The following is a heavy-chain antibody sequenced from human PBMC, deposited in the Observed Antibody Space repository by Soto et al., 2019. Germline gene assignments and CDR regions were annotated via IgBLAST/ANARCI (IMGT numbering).Heavy chain of an antibody. D-gene: IGHD6-6*01. CDR2: IYPGDSDT. CDR3: ARRSFGSSSPTPYYFDY. V-gene: IGHV5-51*01. Sequence: PGESLKISCKGSGYSFTSYWIGWVRQMPGKGLEWTGIIYPGDSDTRYSPSFQGQVTISADKSISTAYLQWSSLKASDTAMYYCARRSFGSSSPTPYYFDYWGQGTLVTVSS. CDR1: GYSFTSYW. J-gene: IGHJ4*02.